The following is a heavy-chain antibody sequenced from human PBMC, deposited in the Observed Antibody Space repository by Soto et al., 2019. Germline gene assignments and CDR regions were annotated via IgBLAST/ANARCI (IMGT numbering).Heavy chain of an antibody. CDR3: ARDRGSGSYLIFD. D-gene: IGHD1-26*01. CDR1: GFTVSSNY. CDR2: IYSGGST. V-gene: IGHV3-53*02. J-gene: IGHJ4*02. Sequence: EVQLVETGGGLIQPGGSLRLSCAASGFTVSSNYMSWVRQAPGKGLEWVSVIYSGGSTYYADSVKSRFTISRDNSKNTLYLQMNSLRAEDTAVYYCARDRGSGSYLIFDWGQGTLVTVSS.